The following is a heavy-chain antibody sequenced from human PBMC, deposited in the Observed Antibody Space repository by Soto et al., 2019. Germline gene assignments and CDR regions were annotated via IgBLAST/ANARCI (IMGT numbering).Heavy chain of an antibody. D-gene: IGHD2-2*01. CDR3: AKGGEYQLLRIYFDY. Sequence: QVQLAESGGGVVQPGRSLRLSCAASGFIFSSYGMHWVRQAPGKGLEWVAVISYDGSSKYYADSVKGRFTISRDNSENTLHLQMNSLRAEDTAMYYCAKGGEYQLLRIYFDYWGQGTPVTVSS. CDR1: GFIFSSYG. J-gene: IGHJ4*02. V-gene: IGHV3-30*18. CDR2: ISYDGSSK.